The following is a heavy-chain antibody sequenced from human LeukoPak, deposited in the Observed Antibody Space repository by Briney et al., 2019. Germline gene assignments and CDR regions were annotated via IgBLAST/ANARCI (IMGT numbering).Heavy chain of an antibody. J-gene: IGHJ1*01. D-gene: IGHD6-13*01. Sequence: ASVKVSCKASGYTFTSYGISWVRQAPGQGLEWMGWISAYNGNTNYAQKLQGRVTMTTDTSTSTAYMELRSLRSDDTAVYYCARVEKQQLVEKYFQHWGQGTLVTVSS. CDR1: GYTFTSYG. V-gene: IGHV1-18*01. CDR3: ARVEKQQLVEKYFQH. CDR2: ISAYNGNT.